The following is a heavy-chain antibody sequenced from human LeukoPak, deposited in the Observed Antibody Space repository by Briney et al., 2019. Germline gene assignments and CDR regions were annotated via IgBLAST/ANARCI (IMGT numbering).Heavy chain of an antibody. V-gene: IGHV4-59*12. CDR3: ARGPADYNKLKPGDRDGYNYKSKRTPFDY. D-gene: IGHD5-24*01. J-gene: IGHJ4*02. CDR1: GGSINSYY. CDR2: IHYTGST. Sequence: PSETLSLTCTVSGGSINSYYWSWIRQSPGKGLECIGYIHYTGSTNYNPSLKSRVTISVDTSKNQLSLRLSSVTAADTAVYYCARGPADYNKLKPGDRDGYNYKSKRTPFDYWGQGTLVTVSS.